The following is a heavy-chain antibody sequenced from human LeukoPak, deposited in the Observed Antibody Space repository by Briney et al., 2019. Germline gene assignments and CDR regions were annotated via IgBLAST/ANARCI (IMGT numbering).Heavy chain of an antibody. CDR1: GFTFSTYS. CDR2: IKQDGSEK. Sequence: QPGGSLRLSCAASGFTFSTYSMSWVRQAPGKGLEWVANIKQDGSEKYYVDSVKDRFTISRDNAKNSLYLQMNSLRVDDTAVYYCAKTGDQGRVWGSYREFDYWGQGTLVTVSS. J-gene: IGHJ4*02. CDR3: AKTGDQGRVWGSYREFDY. D-gene: IGHD3-16*02. V-gene: IGHV3-7*02.